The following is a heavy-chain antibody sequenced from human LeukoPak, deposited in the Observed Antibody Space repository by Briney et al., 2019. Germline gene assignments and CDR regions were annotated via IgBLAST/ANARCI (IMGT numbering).Heavy chain of an antibody. D-gene: IGHD6-13*01. V-gene: IGHV4-39*01. CDR1: GGSISSSNDY. J-gene: IGHJ5*02. CDR3: GRSGAAEGPTHNWFDP. Sequence: SETLSLTCTVSGGSISSSNDYWGWVRQPPGKGLEWIGSIYYSGTTYYSPSLKSRVTISVDTSKNQFSLKLTSVTAADTAVYYCGRSGAAEGPTHNWFDPWSQGTLVSVSS. CDR2: IYYSGTT.